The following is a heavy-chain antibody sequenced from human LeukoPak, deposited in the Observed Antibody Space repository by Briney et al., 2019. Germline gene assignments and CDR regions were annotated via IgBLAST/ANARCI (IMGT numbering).Heavy chain of an antibody. D-gene: IGHD3-22*01. Sequence: GGSLRLSCAASGFTFSSYAMSWVRQAPGKGLVWVSRINTDGSSTSYADSVKGRFTISRDNAKNSVYLEMNSLRVEDTAVYFCARAPYFESSGPLWGQGTLVTVSS. V-gene: IGHV3-74*01. CDR1: GFTFSSYA. CDR2: INTDGSST. CDR3: ARAPYFESSGPL. J-gene: IGHJ4*02.